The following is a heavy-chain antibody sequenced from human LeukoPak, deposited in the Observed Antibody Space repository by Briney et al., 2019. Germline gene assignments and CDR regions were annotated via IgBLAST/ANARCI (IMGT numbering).Heavy chain of an antibody. D-gene: IGHD3-10*01. CDR3: ARVSGGSGTL. V-gene: IGHV3-21*01. CDR1: GFTFSSYS. CDR2: ISSSSSYI. J-gene: IGHJ4*02. Sequence: GGSLRLSCAASGFTFSSYSMNWVRQAPGKGLEWVSSISSSSSYIYYADSVKGRFTISRDNAKNSLYLQMNSLGAEDTAVYYCARVSGGSGTLWGQGTLVTVSS.